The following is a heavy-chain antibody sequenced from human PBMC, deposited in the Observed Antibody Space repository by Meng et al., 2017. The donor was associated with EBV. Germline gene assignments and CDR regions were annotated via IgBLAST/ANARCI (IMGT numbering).Heavy chain of an antibody. CDR1: GYTLPGYD. CDR3: ARVGIAVAGTGDY. Sequence: VQLVRVGAEWKNAGAAVKVYCKAAGYTLPGYDMHWVRQAPGQGLEWMGRINPNSGGTNYAQKFQGRVTMTRDTSISTAYMELSRLRSDDTAVYYCARVGIAVAGTGDYWGQGTLVTVSS. D-gene: IGHD6-19*01. J-gene: IGHJ4*02. V-gene: IGHV1-2*06. CDR2: INPNSGGT.